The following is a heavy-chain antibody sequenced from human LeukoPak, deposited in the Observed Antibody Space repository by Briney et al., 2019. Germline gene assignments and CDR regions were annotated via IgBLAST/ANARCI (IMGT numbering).Heavy chain of an antibody. Sequence: SETLSLTCTVSAGSISSSDYYWGWIRQSPGKGLEWIGRMSYSWNTYYNPSLKRRVTISVDTSKNHFSLRLSSVTAADTAVYFCSRLTHSYYSDTSGYYPYYYMDVWGEGTTVTVSS. CDR2: MSYSWNT. V-gene: IGHV4-39*02. D-gene: IGHD3-22*01. J-gene: IGHJ6*03. CDR3: SRLTHSYYSDTSGYYPYYYMDV. CDR1: AGSISSSDYY.